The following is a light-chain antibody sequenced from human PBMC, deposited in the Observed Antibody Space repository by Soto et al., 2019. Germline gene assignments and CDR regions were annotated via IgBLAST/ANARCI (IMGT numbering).Light chain of an antibody. CDR1: QSVSSN. CDR2: GAS. J-gene: IGKJ5*01. Sequence: EIVMTQSPATLSVSPGERAILSCRASQSVSSNLAWYQQKPGQAPRFLIYGASTRATDIPARFSGSGSGTEFALTISSLQSEDFAVYYCQQYNNWPPPITFGQGTRLEIK. CDR3: QQYNNWPPPIT. V-gene: IGKV3-15*01.